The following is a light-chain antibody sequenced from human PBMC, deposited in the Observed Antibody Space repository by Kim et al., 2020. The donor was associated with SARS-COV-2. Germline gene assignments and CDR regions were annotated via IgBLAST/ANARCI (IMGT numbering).Light chain of an antibody. CDR2: DAS. V-gene: IGKV3-11*01. CDR3: QQRSNWPLT. J-gene: IGKJ4*01. CDR1: QSVSSH. Sequence: SMSPGERATLSCRASQSVSSHLAWFQQKPGQAPRLLIYDASNRATGIPARFSGSGSGTDFTLTISSLEPEDFAVYYCQQRSNWPLTFGGGTKLEI.